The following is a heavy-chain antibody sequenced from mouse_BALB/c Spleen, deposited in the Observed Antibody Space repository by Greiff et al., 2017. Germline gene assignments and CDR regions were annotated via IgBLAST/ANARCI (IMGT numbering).Heavy chain of an antibody. Sequence: QVTLKVSGPGILQPSQTLSLTCSFSGFSLSTSGMGVSWLRQPSGKGLEWLAHIYWDDDNHYNPSLKSRLTISKDTSRNQVFLKITSVDTADTATYYCARREAYYRYDGYAMDYWGQGTSVTVSS. V-gene: IGHV8-12*01. J-gene: IGHJ4*01. CDR1: GFSLSTSGMG. D-gene: IGHD2-14*01. CDR3: ARREAYYRYDGYAMDY. CDR2: IYWDDDN.